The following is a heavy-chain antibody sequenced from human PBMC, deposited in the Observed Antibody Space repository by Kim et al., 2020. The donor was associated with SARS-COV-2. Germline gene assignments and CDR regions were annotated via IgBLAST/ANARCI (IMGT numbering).Heavy chain of an antibody. Sequence: TYYGDSVKGRFTISRDNSKNTLYLQMNSLRAEDTATYYCTKGAHLDYWGPGTLVTVSS. V-gene: IGHV3-23*03. CDR2: T. CDR3: TKGAHLDY. J-gene: IGHJ4*02.